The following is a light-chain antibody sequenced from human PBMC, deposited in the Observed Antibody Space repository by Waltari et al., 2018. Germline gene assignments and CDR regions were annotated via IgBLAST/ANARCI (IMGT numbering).Light chain of an antibody. CDR2: GTS. Sequence: LLTQSPGTLSLYLAECTTLSCRASQSVGRSLAWYQQKPGQPPRLLIYGTSNRATGTPDRFSGGGSGTDFSLTISRLEPEDVAVYYCQHYVSLPVTFGQGTKVEIK. V-gene: IGKV3-20*01. CDR3: QHYVSLPVT. CDR1: QSVGRS. J-gene: IGKJ1*01.